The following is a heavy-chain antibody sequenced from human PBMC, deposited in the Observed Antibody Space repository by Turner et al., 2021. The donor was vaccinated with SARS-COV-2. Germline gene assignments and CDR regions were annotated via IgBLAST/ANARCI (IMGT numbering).Heavy chain of an antibody. V-gene: IGHV3-33*01. CDR2: IWYDGSNK. CDR3: ARDGGYGGYAYFDY. D-gene: IGHD5-12*01. Sequence: QVQLVESGGGVVQPGRSLRLSCAASGFTFSSYGMHWVRQAPGKGLEWVAVIWYDGSNKYYADSVKGRFTISRDNSKNTLYLQMNSLRAEDTAVYYCARDGGYGGYAYFDYWGQGTLVTVSS. CDR1: GFTFSSYG. J-gene: IGHJ4*02.